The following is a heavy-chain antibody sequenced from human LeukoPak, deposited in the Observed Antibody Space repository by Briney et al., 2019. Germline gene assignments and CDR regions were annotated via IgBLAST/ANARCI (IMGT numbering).Heavy chain of an antibody. CDR1: GYTFTNYA. CDR2: ISAYNGNT. V-gene: IGHV1-18*01. J-gene: IGHJ3*02. CDR3: ARVKTMVWGVIIKGDAFDI. Sequence: GASVKVSCKASGYTFTNYAISWVRQAPGQGLEWMGWISAYNGNTNYAQNLQGRVTMTTDTSTSTAYMELRSLRSDDTAVYYCARVKTMVWGVIIKGDAFDIWGQGTMVTVSS. D-gene: IGHD3-10*01.